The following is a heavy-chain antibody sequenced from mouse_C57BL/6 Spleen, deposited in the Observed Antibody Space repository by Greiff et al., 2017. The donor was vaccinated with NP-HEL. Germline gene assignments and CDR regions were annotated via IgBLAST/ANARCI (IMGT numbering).Heavy chain of an antibody. J-gene: IGHJ2*01. CDR1: GYSITSGYY. CDR2: ISYDGSN. Sequence: DVKLQESGPGLVKPSQSLSLTCSVTGYSITSGYYWNWIRQFPGNKLEWMGYISYDGSNNYNPSLKNRISITRDTSKNQFFLKLNSVTTEDTATYYCARVGSYYFDYWGQGTTLTVSS. V-gene: IGHV3-6*01. CDR3: ARVGSYYFDY.